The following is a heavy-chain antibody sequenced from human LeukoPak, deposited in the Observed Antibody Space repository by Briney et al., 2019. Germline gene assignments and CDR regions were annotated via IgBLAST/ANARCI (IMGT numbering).Heavy chain of an antibody. CDR3: TTDSIGRGYSVDY. CDR2: IKRKTGGGTT. D-gene: IGHD5-18*01. V-gene: IGHV3-15*01. CDR1: GFTFSNAW. J-gene: IGHJ4*02. Sequence: PGGSLRLSCAASGFTFSNAWMSWVRQAPGKGLEWVGRIKRKTGGGTTDYAAPVKGRFTSYKDDAKIKLYLHMNSLKNEATAVYYCTTDSIGRGYSVDYWGQGTLVTVSS.